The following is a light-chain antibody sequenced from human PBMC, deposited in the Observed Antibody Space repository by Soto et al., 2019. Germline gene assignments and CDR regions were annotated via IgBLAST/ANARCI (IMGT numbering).Light chain of an antibody. CDR3: QQRSNWPIT. J-gene: IGKJ5*01. CDR2: DAS. Sequence: IELIQSPATLSLSPGERATLSCRARQSVSSYLAWSQQKPGQAPRLLIYDASNRATGIPARFSGSGSGTDFTLTISSLEPEDFAVYYCQQRSNWPITFGQGTRLEI. V-gene: IGKV3-11*01. CDR1: QSVSSY.